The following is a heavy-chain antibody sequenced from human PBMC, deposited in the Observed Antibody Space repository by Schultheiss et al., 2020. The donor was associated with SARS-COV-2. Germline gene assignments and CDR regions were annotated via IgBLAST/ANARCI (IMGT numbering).Heavy chain of an antibody. D-gene: IGHD3-9*01. CDR1: GYTFTSYG. J-gene: IGHJ6*02. CDR2: ISAYNGNT. CDR3: ARGSGRLDYYGMDV. Sequence: ASVKVSCKASGYTFTSYGISWVRQAPGQGLEWMGWISAYNGNTNYAQKFQGWVTMTRDTSISTAYMELSRLRSDDTAVYYCARGSGRLDYYGMDVWGQGTTVTVSS. V-gene: IGHV1-18*01.